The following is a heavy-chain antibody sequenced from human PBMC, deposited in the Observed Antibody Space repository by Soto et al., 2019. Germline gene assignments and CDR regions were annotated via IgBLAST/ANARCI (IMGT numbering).Heavy chain of an antibody. CDR2: ISGRGGST. CDR1: GFTFSSDA. CDR3: AKDREEAAGLYYYYGMDV. Sequence: GGSLTLSCAASGFTFSSDAMTWVRHAPGKGMEWVSAISGRGGSTYYADSVKGRFTISRDNSKNTLYLQMNSLRAEDTAVYYCAKDREEAAGLYYYYGMDVWGQGTTVTVSS. V-gene: IGHV3-23*01. J-gene: IGHJ6*02. D-gene: IGHD6-13*01.